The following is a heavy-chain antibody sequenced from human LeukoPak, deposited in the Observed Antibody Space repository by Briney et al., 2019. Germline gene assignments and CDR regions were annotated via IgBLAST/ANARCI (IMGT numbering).Heavy chain of an antibody. J-gene: IGHJ4*02. CDR3: ARGKGYTNIQLWSRPHKWVYFDY. Sequence: PSETLSLTCAVYGWSFSGYYWSWIRQPPGKGLEWIGEINHSGSTNYNPSLKSRVTISVDTSKTQFSLKLSSVTAADTAVYYCARGKGYTNIQLWSRPHKWVYFDYWGQGTLVTVSS. V-gene: IGHV4-34*01. CDR1: GWSFSGYY. CDR2: INHSGST. D-gene: IGHD5-18*01.